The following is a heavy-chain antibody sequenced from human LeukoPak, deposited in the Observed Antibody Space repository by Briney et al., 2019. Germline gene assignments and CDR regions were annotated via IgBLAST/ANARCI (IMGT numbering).Heavy chain of an antibody. CDR3: ARGTVAGTNYYYYGMDV. D-gene: IGHD6-19*01. J-gene: IGHJ6*02. CDR2: ISYDGSNK. CDR1: GFTFSSYA. Sequence: PGRSLRLSCAASGFTFSSYAMHWVRQAPGKGLEWVAVISYDGSNKYYADSVKGRFTISRDNSKNTLYLQMNSLRAEDTAVYYCARGTVAGTNYYYYGMDVWGQGTTVTVSS. V-gene: IGHV3-30-3*01.